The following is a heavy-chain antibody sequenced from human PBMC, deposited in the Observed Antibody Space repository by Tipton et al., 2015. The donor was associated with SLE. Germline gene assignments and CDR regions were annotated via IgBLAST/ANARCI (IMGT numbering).Heavy chain of an antibody. CDR1: GGSISSYY. CDR2: IYYSGST. D-gene: IGHD6-19*01. V-gene: IGHV4-59*08. J-gene: IGHJ6*02. Sequence: TLSLTCTVSGGSISSYYWSWIRQPPGKGLEWIGYIYYSGSTNYNPSLKSRVTISVATSKNQFSLKLSSVTAADTAVYYCARLGYSSATYGMDVWGQGTTVTVSS. CDR3: ARLGYSSATYGMDV.